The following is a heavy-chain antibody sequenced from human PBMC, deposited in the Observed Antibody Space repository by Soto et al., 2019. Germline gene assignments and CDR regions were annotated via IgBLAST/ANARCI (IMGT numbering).Heavy chain of an antibody. CDR3: AKDIDFWSGYPIGSFDY. Sequence: QPGGSLRLSCAASGFTFSSYAMSWVRQAPGKGLEWVSAISGSGDSTYYADSVKGRFTISRDNSRNTLYLQMNSLRAEDTAVYYCAKDIDFWSGYPIGSFDYWGQGTLVTVSS. V-gene: IGHV3-23*01. J-gene: IGHJ4*02. D-gene: IGHD3-3*01. CDR2: ISGSGDST. CDR1: GFTFSSYA.